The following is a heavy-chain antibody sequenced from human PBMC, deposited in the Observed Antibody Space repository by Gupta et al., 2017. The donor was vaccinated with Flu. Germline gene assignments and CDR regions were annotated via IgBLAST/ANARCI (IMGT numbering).Heavy chain of an antibody. D-gene: IGHD3-22*01. Sequence: QVQLVESGGGVVQPGRSLKLSCVTSGFTFSSHGLHWVRQAPGKGLEWVSLISYDEGYKYYADSVKGRFTISRDNSKNTVYLQMSSLRVEDTAVYYCAKGPVYDSSGYYFDKWGQGTLVTVSS. J-gene: IGHJ4*02. V-gene: IGHV3-30*18. CDR1: GFTFSSHG. CDR3: AKGPVYDSSGYYFDK. CDR2: ISYDEGYK.